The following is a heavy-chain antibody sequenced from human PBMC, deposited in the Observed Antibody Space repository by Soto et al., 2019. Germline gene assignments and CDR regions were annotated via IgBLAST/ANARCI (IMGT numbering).Heavy chain of an antibody. Sequence: EVQLVESGGGLVKPGGSLRLSCAVSGFTFSSHSMNWVRQAPGKGLEWVSSITTSSESKYYTDSVKGRFTLSRDNAKNSLYLQMNSLRAEDTAVYYCARSNRGFSYGKIDYWGRGTMVTVSS. CDR1: GFTFSSHS. D-gene: IGHD5-18*01. CDR2: ITTSSESK. CDR3: ARSNRGFSYGKIDY. V-gene: IGHV3-21*02. J-gene: IGHJ4*02.